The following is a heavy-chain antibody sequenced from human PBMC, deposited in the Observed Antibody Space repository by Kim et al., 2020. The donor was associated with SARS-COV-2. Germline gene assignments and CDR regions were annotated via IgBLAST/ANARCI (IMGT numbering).Heavy chain of an antibody. D-gene: IGHD3-10*01. V-gene: IGHV1-18*01. CDR3: ARVWVWSNENQYYFDY. Sequence: ASVKVSCKASGYTFTSYGISWVRQAPGQGLEWMGWISAYNGITNYAQKLQGRVTMTTDTSTSTAYMELRSLRSDDTAVYYCARVWVWSNENQYYFDYWGQGTLVTVSS. CDR2: ISAYNGIT. J-gene: IGHJ4*02. CDR1: GYTFTSYG.